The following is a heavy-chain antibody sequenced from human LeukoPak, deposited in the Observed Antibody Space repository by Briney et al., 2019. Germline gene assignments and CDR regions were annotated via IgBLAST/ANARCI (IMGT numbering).Heavy chain of an antibody. V-gene: IGHV1-24*01. CDR2: FDPEDGET. D-gene: IGHD3-3*01. J-gene: IGHJ4*02. CDR3: ATRPVLRFLEWLEI. Sequence: ASVKVSCKVSGYTLTELSMHWVRQAPGKGLEWMGGFDPEDGETIYAQKFQGRVTMTEDTSTDTAYMELSSLRSEDTAVYYCATRPVLRFLEWLEIWGQGALVTVYS. CDR1: GYTLTELS.